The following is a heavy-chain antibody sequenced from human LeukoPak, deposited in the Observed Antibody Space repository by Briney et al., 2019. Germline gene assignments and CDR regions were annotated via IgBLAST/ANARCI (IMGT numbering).Heavy chain of an antibody. CDR1: GFTFSSYG. CDR3: AKDQKILGSNDY. V-gene: IGHV3-30*02. J-gene: IGHJ4*02. Sequence: GGSLRLSCAASGFTFSSYGMHWVRQAPGKGLEWVAFIQYDGSNKYYADSVKGRFTISRDNSKNTLYLQMNSLRAEDTAVYYCAKDQKILGSNDYWGQGTLVTVSS. CDR2: IQYDGSNK. D-gene: IGHD2-8*02.